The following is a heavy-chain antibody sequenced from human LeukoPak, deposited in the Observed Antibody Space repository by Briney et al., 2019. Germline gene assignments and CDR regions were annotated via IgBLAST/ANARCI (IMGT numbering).Heavy chain of an antibody. CDR3: AKDGGPRGYSYGYPSYYGMDV. V-gene: IGHV3-30*02. D-gene: IGHD5-18*01. Sequence: GGSLRLSCAASGFTFSSYGMHWVRQAPGKGLEWVAVIWYDGSNKYYADSVKGRFAISRDNSKNTLYLQMNSLRGEDTAVYYCAKDGGPRGYSYGYPSYYGMDVWGQGTTVTVSS. CDR2: IWYDGSNK. CDR1: GFTFSSYG. J-gene: IGHJ6*02.